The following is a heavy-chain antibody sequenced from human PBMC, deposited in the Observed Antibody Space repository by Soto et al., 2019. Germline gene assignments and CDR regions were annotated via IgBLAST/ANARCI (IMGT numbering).Heavy chain of an antibody. V-gene: IGHV3-53*01. D-gene: IGHD3-22*01. CDR1: GFTVSSNY. Sequence: GGSLRLSCAASGFTVSSNYMSWVRQAPGKGLEWVSVIYSGGSTYYADSVKGRFTISRDNSKNTLYLQMNSLRAEDTAVYYCARVIDLYDSSGYYDAFDIWGQGTMVTVSS. CDR3: ARVIDLYDSSGYYDAFDI. J-gene: IGHJ3*02. CDR2: IYSGGST.